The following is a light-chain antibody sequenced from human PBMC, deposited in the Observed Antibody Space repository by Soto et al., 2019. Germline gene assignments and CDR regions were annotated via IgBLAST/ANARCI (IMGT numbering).Light chain of an antibody. CDR2: DAS. CDR3: QQRSNWPPST. CDR1: QRVSSY. V-gene: IGKV3-11*01. J-gene: IGKJ5*01. Sequence: EIVLTQSPATLSLSPGERATLSCRASQRVSSYLAWYQQKPGQAPRLLIYDASNRATGIPARFSGSGSGTDFTLTISSLEPEDFAVYYCQQRSNWPPSTLGQGTRLEIK.